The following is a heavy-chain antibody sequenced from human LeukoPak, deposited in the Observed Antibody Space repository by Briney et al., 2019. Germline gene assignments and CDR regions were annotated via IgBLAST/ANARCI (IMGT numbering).Heavy chain of an antibody. CDR1: GFTFSSYE. J-gene: IGHJ6*02. V-gene: IGHV3-48*03. CDR2: IRHTGNSI. Sequence: GGSLRLSCAASGFTFSSYEMNWVRQAPGKGLEWVSYIRHTGNSIYYADSVKGRFTISRDNSKNTLYLQMNSLRAEDTAVYYCAKRQGSSSSWTYYYYGMDVWGQGTTVTVSS. D-gene: IGHD6-13*01. CDR3: AKRQGSSSSWTYYYYGMDV.